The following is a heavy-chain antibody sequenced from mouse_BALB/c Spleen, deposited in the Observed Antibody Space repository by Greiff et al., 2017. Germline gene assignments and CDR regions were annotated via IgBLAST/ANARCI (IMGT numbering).Heavy chain of an antibody. CDR3: ARSLGYYYAMED. Sequence: EVQLVESGGGLVQPGGSRKLSCAASGFTFSSFGMHWVRQAPEKGLAWVAYISSGSSTIYYADTVKGRFTISRDNPKNTLFLQMTSLRSEDTAMYYCARSLGYYYAMEDWGEGTSETVSS. CDR1: GFTFSSFG. CDR2: ISSGSSTI. V-gene: IGHV5-17*02. D-gene: IGHD2-2*01. J-gene: IGHJ4*01.